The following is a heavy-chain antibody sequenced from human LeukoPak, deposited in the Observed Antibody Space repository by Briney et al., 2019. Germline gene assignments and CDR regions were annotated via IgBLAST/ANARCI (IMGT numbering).Heavy chain of an antibody. CDR3: AKDGGFGEVIINGAFDI. J-gene: IGHJ3*02. Sequence: GGSLRLSCAASGFTFSKYAMTWVRQAPGKGLEWVSGISVSGGSTNYADSVKGRFTISRDNSKNTLYLQMNSLRAEDTAVYYCAKDGGFGEVIINGAFDIWGQGTMVTVSS. CDR2: ISVSGGST. D-gene: IGHD3-10*01. V-gene: IGHV3-23*01. CDR1: GFTFSKYA.